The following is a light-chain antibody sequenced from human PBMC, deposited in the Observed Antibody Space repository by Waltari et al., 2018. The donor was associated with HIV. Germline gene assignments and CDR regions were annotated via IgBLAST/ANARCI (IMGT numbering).Light chain of an antibody. V-gene: IGLV1-40*01. CDR1: SSNIWAGYD. Sequence: QSVLTQPPSVSGAPGQRVTISCTGSSSNIWAGYDVHWYQQLPGTAPKLLIYGNTNRPSGVPDRFSGSKSGTSPSLAITGLQAEDEADYYCQSYDSSLTGSVFGGGTKLTVL. CDR3: QSYDSSLTGSV. J-gene: IGLJ2*01. CDR2: GNT.